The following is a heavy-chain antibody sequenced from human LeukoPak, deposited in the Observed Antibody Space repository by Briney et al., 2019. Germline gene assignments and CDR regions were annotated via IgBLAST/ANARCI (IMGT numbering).Heavy chain of an antibody. J-gene: IGHJ4*01. D-gene: IGHD6-13*01. CDR2: ISGDGVYV. Sequence: PGGSLRLSASASGFTFSDYYFSWIRQSPKKGLEWVAYISGDGVYVSYADFASGRFTISRDNSQSSVFLQMQSLEAEDTATYFCVRTSAADTSWINFDFWGHGTVVTVSS. CDR1: GFTFSDYY. V-gene: IGHV3-11*01. CDR3: VRTSAADTSWINFDF.